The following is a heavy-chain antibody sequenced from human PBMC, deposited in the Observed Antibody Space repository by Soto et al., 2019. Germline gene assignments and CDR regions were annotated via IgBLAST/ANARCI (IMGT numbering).Heavy chain of an antibody. D-gene: IGHD2-2*02. CDR1: GYTFTLFG. Sequence: QVQLVQSGAEVKKPGASVKVSCTTSGYTFTLFGITWVRQAPGQGLEWMGWISPYNGDTKYAEKLEGRVTLTTDTSPDTAYMELTSLTSDDTAEYYCARVGQYRYFDYWCQGTLVNVSS. CDR2: ISPYNGDT. V-gene: IGHV1-18*01. CDR3: ARVGQYRYFDY. J-gene: IGHJ4*02.